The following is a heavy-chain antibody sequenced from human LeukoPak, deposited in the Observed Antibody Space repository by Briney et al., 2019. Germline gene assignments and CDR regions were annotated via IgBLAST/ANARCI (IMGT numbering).Heavy chain of an antibody. CDR1: GFTFGDYG. D-gene: IGHD3-3*01. Sequence: GQSLRLSCTASGFTFGDYGMSWFRQAPGKGLEWVGRIKSKTDGGTTDYAAPVKGRFTISRDDSKNTLYLQMNSLKTEDTAVYYCTTFFRLYGMDVWGQGTTVTVSS. J-gene: IGHJ6*02. CDR2: IKSKTDGGTT. CDR3: TTFFRLYGMDV. V-gene: IGHV3-15*01.